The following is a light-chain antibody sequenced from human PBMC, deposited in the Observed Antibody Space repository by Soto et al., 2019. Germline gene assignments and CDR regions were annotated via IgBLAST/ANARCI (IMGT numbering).Light chain of an antibody. CDR1: QTVRNNY. Sequence: IRLYLSPGTLSLSQGERATLSCRASQTVRNNYLAWYQQKPGQPPRLLLYGAFRRATGIPDRFSGSGSGTEFTLTINSLQSEDFAIYYCQRYNIWLLPFGG. V-gene: IGKV3-20*01. J-gene: IGKJ4*01. CDR3: QRYNIWLLP. CDR2: GAF.